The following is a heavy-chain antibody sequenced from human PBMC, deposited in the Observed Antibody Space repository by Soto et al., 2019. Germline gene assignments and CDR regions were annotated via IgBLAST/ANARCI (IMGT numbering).Heavy chain of an antibody. D-gene: IGHD3-10*01. CDR3: ARVGTMVRGVIDAFDI. CDR1: GYTFTSYD. V-gene: IGHV1-8*01. J-gene: IGHJ3*02. CDR2: MNPNSGNT. Sequence: ASVKVSCKASGYTFTSYDINWVRQATGQGLEWMGWMNPNSGNTGYAQKFQGRVTMTRNTSISTAYMELSSLRSEDTAVYYCARVGTMVRGVIDAFDIWGQGTMVTGSS.